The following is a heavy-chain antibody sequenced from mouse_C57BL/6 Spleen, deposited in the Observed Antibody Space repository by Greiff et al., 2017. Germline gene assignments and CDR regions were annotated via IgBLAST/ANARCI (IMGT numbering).Heavy chain of an antibody. V-gene: IGHV1-53*01. CDR3: ARGRRNYYGSGSAIDY. D-gene: IGHD1-1*01. CDR1: GYTFTSYW. J-gene: IGHJ4*01. Sequence: VQLQQPGTELVKPGASVKLSCKASGYTFTSYWMHWVKQRPGQGLEWIGNINPSNGGTNYNEKFKSKATLTVDKSSSTAYMQLSSLTSEDSAVYYCARGRRNYYGSGSAIDYWGQGTSVTVSS. CDR2: INPSNGGT.